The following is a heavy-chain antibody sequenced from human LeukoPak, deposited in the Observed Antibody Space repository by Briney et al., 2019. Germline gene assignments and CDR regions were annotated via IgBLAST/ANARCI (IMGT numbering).Heavy chain of an antibody. D-gene: IGHD3-10*01. CDR1: GYTFSGYY. CDR3: TTIECYGSGMYYYYYYMDV. V-gene: IGHV1-2*02. CDR2: INPNSGGT. Sequence: ASVKVSCKASGYTFSGYYMHWVRQAPGQGLEWMGWINPNSGGTNYAQKFQGRVTMTRDTSISTAYMELSRLRSDDTAVYYCTTIECYGSGMYYYYYYMDVWGKGTTVTVSS. J-gene: IGHJ6*03.